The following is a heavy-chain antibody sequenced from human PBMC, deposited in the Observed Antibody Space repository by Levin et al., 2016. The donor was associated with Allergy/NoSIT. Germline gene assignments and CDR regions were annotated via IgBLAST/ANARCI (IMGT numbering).Heavy chain of an antibody. J-gene: IGHJ5*02. Sequence: SETLSLTCTVSGGSISTSTHYWGWIRQPPGRGLEWIGSLYYSGITYSNPSLKSRVTISLDTSKNQFSLRLSSVTAADTAMYYCARQYTGLDHNYFDPWGQGTLVTVSS. CDR2: LYYSGIT. D-gene: IGHD1-1*01. CDR3: ARQYTGLDHNYFDP. CDR1: GGSISTSTHY. V-gene: IGHV4-39*07.